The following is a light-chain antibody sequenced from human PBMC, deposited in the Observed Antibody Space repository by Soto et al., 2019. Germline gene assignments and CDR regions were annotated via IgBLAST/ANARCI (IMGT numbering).Light chain of an antibody. J-gene: IGLJ2*01. Sequence: QSALTQPASVSGSPGQSITISCTGTSSDVGGYNYVSWYQQHPGKAPKVMIYDVTNRPSGVSNRFSGSKSGNTASLTISGLQAEDEAGYYCSSYTSSSTLMVFGGGTKVTVL. CDR3: SSYTSSSTLMV. V-gene: IGLV2-14*01. CDR2: DVT. CDR1: SSDVGGYNY.